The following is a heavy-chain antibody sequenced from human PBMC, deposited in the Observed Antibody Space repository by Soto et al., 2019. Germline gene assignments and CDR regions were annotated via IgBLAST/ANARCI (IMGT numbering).Heavy chain of an antibody. D-gene: IGHD3-22*01. CDR3: ARSPLRAKPLYYYDSSGYYSPHFDY. Sequence: PSQTHSLTCAISGDSVSSNSAAWNWIRQSPSRCLEWLGRTYYRSKWYNDYAVSVKSRITINPDTSKNQFSLQLNSVTPEDTAVYYCARSPLRAKPLYYYDSSGYYSPHFDYWGQGTLVTVSS. V-gene: IGHV6-1*01. CDR2: TYYRSKWYN. J-gene: IGHJ4*02. CDR1: GDSVSSNSAA.